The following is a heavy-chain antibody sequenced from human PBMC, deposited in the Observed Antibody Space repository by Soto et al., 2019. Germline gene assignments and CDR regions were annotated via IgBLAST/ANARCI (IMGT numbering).Heavy chain of an antibody. CDR3: ARDLILGYCTNGVCYGKFVY. V-gene: IGHV1-18*01. D-gene: IGHD2-8*01. CDR1: GYTFTSYG. J-gene: IGHJ4*02. CDR2: ISAYNGNT. Sequence: ASVKVSCKASGYTFTSYGISWVRQAPGQGLEWMGWISAYNGNTNYAQKLQGRVTMTTDTSTSTAYMELRSLRSDDTAVYYCARDLILGYCTNGVCYGKFVYWGQGTLITVSS.